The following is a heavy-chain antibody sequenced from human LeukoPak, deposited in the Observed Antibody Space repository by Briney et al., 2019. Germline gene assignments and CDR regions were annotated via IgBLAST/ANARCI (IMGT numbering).Heavy chain of an antibody. V-gene: IGHV4-34*01. D-gene: IGHD3-9*01. CDR2: INHSGST. J-gene: IGHJ4*02. Sequence: SETLSLTCAVYGGSFSGYHWSWIRQPPGKGLEWIGEINHSGSTNYNPSLKSRVTISVDTSKNQFSLKLSSVTAADTAVYYCAGMSILTGYYLTDDYWGQGTLVTVSS. CDR3: AGMSILTGYYLTDDY. CDR1: GGSFSGYH.